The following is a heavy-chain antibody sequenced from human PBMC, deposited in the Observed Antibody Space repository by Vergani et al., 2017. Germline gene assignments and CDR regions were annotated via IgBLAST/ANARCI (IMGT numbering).Heavy chain of an antibody. CDR2: IYHSGST. J-gene: IGHJ3*02. Sequence: QVQLQQWGAGLLKPSETLSLTCAVYGGSFSGYYWGWIRQPPGKGLEWIGSIYHSGSTYYNPSLKSRVTISVDTSKNQFSLKLSSVTAADTAVYYCARHVENSYAPDAFDIWGQGTMVTVSS. V-gene: IGHV4-34*01. D-gene: IGHD5-18*01. CDR3: ARHVENSYAPDAFDI. CDR1: GGSFSGYY.